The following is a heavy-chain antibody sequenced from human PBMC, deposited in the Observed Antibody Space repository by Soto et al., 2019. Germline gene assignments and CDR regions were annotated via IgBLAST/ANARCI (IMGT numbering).Heavy chain of an antibody. CDR2: INPNSGGT. CDR1: GYTFTGYY. CDR3: ARESLQLWLRLGSANGMDV. J-gene: IGHJ6*02. Sequence: AFVKVSCTASGYTFTGYYMHWVRQAPGQGLEWMGWINPNSGGTTYAEKFQGRVTMTRDTSIGTAYMELSRLRSDDTAVYYCARESLQLWLRLGSANGMDVWGQGTTVTLS. V-gene: IGHV1-2*02. D-gene: IGHD5-18*01.